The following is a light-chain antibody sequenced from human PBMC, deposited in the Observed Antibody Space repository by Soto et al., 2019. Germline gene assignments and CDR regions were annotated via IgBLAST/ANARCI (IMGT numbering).Light chain of an antibody. J-gene: IGLJ1*01. V-gene: IGLV3-25*03. CDR3: QSADSSGTYYV. CDR2: KDS. Sequence: SYELTQPPSVSVSPGQTARITCSXDALPKQYAYWYHQKPGQAPVLVMYKDSERPSGIPERFSGSSSGTTVTLTISGVQAEDEADYYCQSADSSGTYYVFGTGTKLTV. CDR1: ALPKQY.